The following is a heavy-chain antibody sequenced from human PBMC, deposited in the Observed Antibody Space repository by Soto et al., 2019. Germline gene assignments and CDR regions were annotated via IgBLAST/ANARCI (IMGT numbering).Heavy chain of an antibody. CDR3: ARGKLWYYFDY. CDR2: IYYSGST. CDR1: GGSISSYY. V-gene: IGHV4-59*12. D-gene: IGHD3-10*01. Sequence: ETLSLTCTVSGGSISSYYWSWIRQPPGKGLEWIGYIYYSGSTNYNPSLKSRVTISVDTSKNQFSLKLSSVTAADTAVYYCARGKLWYYFDYWGQGTLVTVSS. J-gene: IGHJ4*02.